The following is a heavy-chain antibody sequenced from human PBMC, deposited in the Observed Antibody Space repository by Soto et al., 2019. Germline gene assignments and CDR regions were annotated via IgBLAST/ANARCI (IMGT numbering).Heavy chain of an antibody. CDR2: IKQDGSEK. V-gene: IGHV3-7*01. J-gene: IGHJ5*02. Sequence: GGSLRLSCAASGFTFSSYWMSWVRQAPGKGLEWVANIKQDGSEKYYVDSVKGRFTISRDNTKNSLYLQMNSLRAEDTAVYYCARDRRDGYNFRFDPWGQGTLVTVSS. CDR3: ARDRRDGYNFRFDP. CDR1: GFTFSSYW. D-gene: IGHD5-12*01.